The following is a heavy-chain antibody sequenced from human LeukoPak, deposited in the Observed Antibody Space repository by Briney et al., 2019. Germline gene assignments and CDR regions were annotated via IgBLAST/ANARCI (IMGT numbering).Heavy chain of an antibody. CDR2: ISYDGSNK. J-gene: IGHJ4*02. Sequence: QPGRSLRLSCAASGFTFSSYAMHWVRQAPGKGLEWVAVISYDGSNKYYADSVKGRFTISRDNSKNTLYLQMNSLRAEDTAVYYCARDGPEYCSGGNCYSGYWGQGTLVTVSS. V-gene: IGHV3-30-3*01. CDR3: ARDGPEYCSGGNCYSGY. CDR1: GFTFSSYA. D-gene: IGHD2-15*01.